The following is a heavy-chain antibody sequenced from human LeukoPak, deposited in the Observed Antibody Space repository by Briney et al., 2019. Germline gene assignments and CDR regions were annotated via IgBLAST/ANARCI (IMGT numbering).Heavy chain of an antibody. CDR1: GYTFTSYG. CDR2: ISAYNGNT. V-gene: IGHV1-18*01. CDR3: VRDWDYGSGSYVHY. J-gene: IGHJ4*02. D-gene: IGHD3-10*01. Sequence: ASVTVSCKASGYTFTSYGISWVRQAPGQGLEWMGWISAYNGNTNYAQKLQGRVTMTTDTSTSTAYMELRSLRSDDTAVYYCVRDWDYGSGSYVHYWGQGTLVTVSS.